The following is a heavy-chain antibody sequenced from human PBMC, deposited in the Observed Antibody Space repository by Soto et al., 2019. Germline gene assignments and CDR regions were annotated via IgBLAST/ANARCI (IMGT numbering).Heavy chain of an antibody. J-gene: IGHJ6*02. Sequence: SATLSLTFTVSGSSISRYNWSWIRQSPGKGLEWIGYLYNTGSTIYNPSLKSRVTISVDTSKIQFSLKVTSVTAADTAVYYCARLHGYCISSSCHGHYAMDGWGQGTTVS. CDR3: ARLHGYCISSSCHGHYAMDG. D-gene: IGHD2-2*01. CDR1: GSSISRYN. CDR2: LYNTGST. V-gene: IGHV4-59*08.